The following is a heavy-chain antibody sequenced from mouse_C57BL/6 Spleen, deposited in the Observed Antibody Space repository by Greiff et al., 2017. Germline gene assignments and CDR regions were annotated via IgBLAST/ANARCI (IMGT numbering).Heavy chain of an antibody. CDR2: ISNDGSN. V-gene: IGHV3-6*01. CDR1: GYSFTSCYY. CDR3: ARGNLLRWTEAMDY. D-gene: IGHD1-1*01. Sequence: DVKLQESGPGLVKPSPSLSLTCTASGYSFTSCYYWYWMRQLPGNKLERMGYISNDGSNNYNPSFKNRTTITRDTSTNQFFLKLTSVTTEDTAAYYCARGNLLRWTEAMDYWGQGTSVTVSS. J-gene: IGHJ4*01.